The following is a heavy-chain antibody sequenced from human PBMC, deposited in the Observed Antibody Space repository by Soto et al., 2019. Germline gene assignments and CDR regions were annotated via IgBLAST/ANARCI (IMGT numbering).Heavy chain of an antibody. J-gene: IGHJ6*03. V-gene: IGHV1-24*01. CDR3: ATAYYDILTGYRGYYYYMDV. CDR1: GYTFTELS. CDR2: FDPEDGET. D-gene: IGHD3-9*01. Sequence: ASVKVSCKVSGYTFTELSMHWVRQAPGKGLEWMGGFDPEDGETIYAQKFQGRVTMTEDTSTDTAYMELSSLRSEDTAVYYCATAYYDILTGYRGYYYYMDVWGKGTTVTVSS.